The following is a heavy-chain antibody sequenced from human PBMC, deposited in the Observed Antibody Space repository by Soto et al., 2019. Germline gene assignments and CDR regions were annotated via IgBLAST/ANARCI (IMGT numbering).Heavy chain of an antibody. V-gene: IGHV1-18*04. D-gene: IGHD3-22*01. Sequence: PGASVKVSCKAFGFIFNNYAISWVRQAPGQGLEWMGWISANSGNTNYAQKLQGRVTMTTDTSTSTAYMELRSLRSGDTAVYYCATAGNYDSSGRDFWGQGTLVTVSS. J-gene: IGHJ4*02. CDR2: ISANSGNT. CDR3: ATAGNYDSSGRDF. CDR1: GFIFNNYA.